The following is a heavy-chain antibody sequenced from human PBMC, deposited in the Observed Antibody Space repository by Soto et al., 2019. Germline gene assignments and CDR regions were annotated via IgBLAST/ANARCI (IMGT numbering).Heavy chain of an antibody. CDR2: ITPIVGIA. Sequence: QVQLVQSGAEVKKPGSSVKLSCKASGGTFGSYTISWVRQAPGQGLEWMGRITPIVGIANSAQKFQGRVTITADKSTSTAYMELSSLRSEDTAVYYCAREGRGRDGYNHSPDYWGQGTLVTVSS. CDR1: GGTFGSYT. V-gene: IGHV1-69*08. J-gene: IGHJ4*02. CDR3: AREGRGRDGYNHSPDY. D-gene: IGHD5-12*01.